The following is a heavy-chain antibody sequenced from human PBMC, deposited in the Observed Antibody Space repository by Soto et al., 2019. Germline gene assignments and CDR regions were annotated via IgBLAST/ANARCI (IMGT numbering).Heavy chain of an antibody. D-gene: IGHD1-1*01. CDR1: GYTFTSYD. Sequence: ASVKVSCKASGYTFTSYDINWVRQATGQGLEWMGWMNPNSGNTGYAQKFQGGVTMTRNTSISTAYMELSSLRSEDTAVYYCARPRTGTLSIFDYWGQGTLVTVSS. V-gene: IGHV1-8*01. CDR3: ARPRTGTLSIFDY. J-gene: IGHJ4*02. CDR2: MNPNSGNT.